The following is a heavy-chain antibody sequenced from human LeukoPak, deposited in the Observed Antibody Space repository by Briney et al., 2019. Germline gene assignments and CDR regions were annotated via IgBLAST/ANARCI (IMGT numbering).Heavy chain of an antibody. D-gene: IGHD1-26*01. CDR2: FNPNSGGT. J-gene: IGHJ4*02. CDR3: AREGPIVGATHLVDY. CDR1: GYTFTDYY. V-gene: IGHV1-2*02. Sequence: GASVTVSCTAYGYTFTDYYMHWVRQAPGQGLEWMGWFNPNSGGTNYAQKFQGRVTMTRDTSISTAYMELSRLRSDDTAVYYCAREGPIVGATHLVDYWGQGTLVTVSS.